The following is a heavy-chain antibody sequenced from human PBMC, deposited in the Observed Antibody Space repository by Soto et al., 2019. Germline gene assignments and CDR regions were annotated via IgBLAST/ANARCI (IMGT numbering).Heavy chain of an antibody. Sequence: ASVKVSCKASGYTFTSYAMHWVRQAPGQRLEWMGWINAGNGNTKYSQKFQGRVTITRDTSASTAYMELSSLRSEDTAVYYCARDNIVVVLADYGGTLDYYYYMDVWGKGTTVTVSS. J-gene: IGHJ6*03. CDR3: ARDNIVVVLADYGGTLDYYYYMDV. CDR2: INAGNGNT. CDR1: GYTFTSYA. D-gene: IGHD2-2*01. V-gene: IGHV1-3*01.